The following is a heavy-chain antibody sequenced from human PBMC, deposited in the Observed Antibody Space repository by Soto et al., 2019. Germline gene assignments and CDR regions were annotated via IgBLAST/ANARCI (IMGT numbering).Heavy chain of an antibody. CDR1: GFTFSHYG. V-gene: IGHV3-33*01. D-gene: IGHD1-1*01. CDR3: VSDETQLERRPSYGKDV. CDR2: IWHHGGNK. J-gene: IGHJ6*02. Sequence: QMQLEESGGGVVQPGRSLRLSCVASGFTFSHYGMHWVRQAPGKGLEGVAVIWHHGGNKYYADSVKGRFTISRDNARNTLYLQMDSLRGEDTGVYYCVSDETQLERRPSYGKDVWGRGTTVIVSS.